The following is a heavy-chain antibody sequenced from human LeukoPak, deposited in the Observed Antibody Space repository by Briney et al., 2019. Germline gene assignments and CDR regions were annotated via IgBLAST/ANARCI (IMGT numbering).Heavy chain of an antibody. V-gene: IGHV4-38-2*02. CDR1: GYSTSSGYY. D-gene: IGHD1-26*01. J-gene: IGHJ5*02. CDR2: IYYSGNS. Sequence: SETLSLTCTVSGYSTSSGYYWGWIRQPPGKGLEWIGSIYYSGNSYYNPSLKSRVTISVDTSKNQFSLRLSSVTAADTAVYYCARVPVNIWENWFDPWGQGTLVTVSS. CDR3: ARVPVNIWENWFDP.